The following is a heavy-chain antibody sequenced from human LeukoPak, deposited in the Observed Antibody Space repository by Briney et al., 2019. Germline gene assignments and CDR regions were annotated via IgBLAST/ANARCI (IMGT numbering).Heavy chain of an antibody. V-gene: IGHV3-23*01. CDR1: GFPFGTYG. CDR2: ITGSSWT. CDR3: ARELVSLGTGYFDL. J-gene: IGHJ2*01. Sequence: GGSLRLSCEASGFPFGTYGMTWVRQAPGKGLEWVSGITGSSWTYYADSVRGRFTISRDNSKNTLHLQINNLTAEDTAIYYCARELVSLGTGYFDLWGRGTLVTVSS. D-gene: IGHD7-27*01.